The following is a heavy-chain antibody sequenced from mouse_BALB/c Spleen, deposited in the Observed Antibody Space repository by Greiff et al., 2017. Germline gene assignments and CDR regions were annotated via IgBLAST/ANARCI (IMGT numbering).Heavy chain of an antibody. CDR2: ISSGGST. D-gene: IGHD2-4*01. Sequence: EVQVVESGGGLVKPGGSLKLSCAASGFTFSSYAMSWVRQTPEKRLEWVASISSGGSTYYPDSVKGRFTISRDNARNILYLQMSSLRSEDTAMYYCARTEIYYDYEGFAYWGQGTLVTVSA. V-gene: IGHV5-6-5*01. J-gene: IGHJ3*01. CDR1: GFTFSSYA. CDR3: ARTEIYYDYEGFAY.